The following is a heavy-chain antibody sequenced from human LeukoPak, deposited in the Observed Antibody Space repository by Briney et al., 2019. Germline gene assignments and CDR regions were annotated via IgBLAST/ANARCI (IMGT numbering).Heavy chain of an antibody. J-gene: IGHJ4*02. CDR3: ARGFDSSGQDY. CDR1: GFTFSSYW. CDR2: VNGDGSSA. V-gene: IGHV3-74*01. D-gene: IGHD3-22*01. Sequence: GGSLRLSCAASGFTFSSYWMHWVRQAPGRGLVWVSRVNGDGSSATYADSVKGRFTISRDYTKNTLFLQMNRLRAEDTAVYYCARGFDSSGQDYWGQGTLVTVSS.